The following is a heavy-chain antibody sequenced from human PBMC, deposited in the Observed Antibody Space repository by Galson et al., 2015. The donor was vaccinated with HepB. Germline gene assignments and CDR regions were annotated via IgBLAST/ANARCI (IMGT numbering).Heavy chain of an antibody. CDR3: ATQPGGGATVEARH. D-gene: IGHD1-26*01. J-gene: IGHJ4*02. V-gene: IGHV3-23*01. CDR1: GFTFSSYA. CDR2: ISGSGGST. Sequence: SLRLSCAASGFTFSSYAMSWVRQAPGKGLEWVSAISGSGGSTYYADSVKGRFTISRDNSKNTLYLQMNSLRAEDTAVYYCATQPGGGATVEARHWGQGTLVTVSS.